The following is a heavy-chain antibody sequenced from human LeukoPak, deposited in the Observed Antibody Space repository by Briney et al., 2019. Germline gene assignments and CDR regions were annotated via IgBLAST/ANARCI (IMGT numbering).Heavy chain of an antibody. CDR2: IKSDGSST. J-gene: IGHJ4*02. D-gene: IGHD3-10*01. Sequence: GGSLRLSCAVSGFTFRSYWMHWVRQAPGKGLVWVSSIKSDGSSTTYADSVKGRFTISRDNAENTLYLQMNSLRVEDTAVYYCARISTMVRHYWGQGTLVTVSS. V-gene: IGHV3-74*03. CDR3: ARISTMVRHY. CDR1: GFTFRSYW.